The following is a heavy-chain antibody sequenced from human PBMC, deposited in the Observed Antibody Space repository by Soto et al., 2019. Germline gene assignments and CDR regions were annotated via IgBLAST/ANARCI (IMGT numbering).Heavy chain of an antibody. CDR2: IWYDGSNK. D-gene: IGHD4-17*01. Sequence: GGSLRLSCAASGFTFSSYGMHWVRQAPGKGLEWVAVIWYDGSNKYYADSVKGRFTISRDNSKNTLYLQMNSLRAEDTAVYYCARGGDSRYYYYGMDVWGQGTTVTVSS. CDR3: ARGGDSRYYYYGMDV. CDR1: GFTFSSYG. J-gene: IGHJ6*02. V-gene: IGHV3-33*01.